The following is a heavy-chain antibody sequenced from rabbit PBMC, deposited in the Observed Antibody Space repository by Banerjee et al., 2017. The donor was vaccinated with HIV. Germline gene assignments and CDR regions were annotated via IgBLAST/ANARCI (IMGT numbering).Heavy chain of an antibody. Sequence: QSLEESGGDLVKPGASLTLTCTASGLSFSGDYFMCWVRQAPGKGLEWIACIYGGSSGNTYYASWAKGRFTISKTSSTTVTLQMTSLTAADTATYFCARDLAGVIGWNFNFWGQGTLVTVS. CDR1: GLSFSGDYF. V-gene: IGHV1S40*01. CDR2: IYGGSSGNT. J-gene: IGHJ4*01. D-gene: IGHD4-1*01. CDR3: ARDLAGVIGWNFNF.